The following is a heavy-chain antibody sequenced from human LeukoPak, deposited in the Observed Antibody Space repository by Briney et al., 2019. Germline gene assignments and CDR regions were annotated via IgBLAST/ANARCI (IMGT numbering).Heavy chain of an antibody. J-gene: IGHJ4*03. CDR2: INNDGST. V-gene: IGHV3-74*01. Sequence: GGSLRLSCAASGFTFSSYWMHRVRQAPGKGLVWVSLINNDGSTNYADSVKGRFTISRDNAKSTLFLQMNSLRPEDTAVYFCVMGRAYNHWGRGTMVTVSS. CDR1: GFTFSSYW. D-gene: IGHD5-18*01. CDR3: VMGRAYNH.